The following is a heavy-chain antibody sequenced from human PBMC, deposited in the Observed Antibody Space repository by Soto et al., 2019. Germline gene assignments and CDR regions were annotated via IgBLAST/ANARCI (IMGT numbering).Heavy chain of an antibody. D-gene: IGHD2-8*01. V-gene: IGHV1-46*03. CDR3: ARQARYCTNGVCSAYGMDV. Sequence: QVQLVQSGAEVKKPGASVKVSCKASGYTFTSYYMHWVRQAPGQGLEWMGIINPSGGSTSYAQKCQGRDSMTRDTPTSTVYMELSSLRSEYTAVYYCARQARYCTNGVCSAYGMDVWGQGTTVTVSS. J-gene: IGHJ6*02. CDR2: INPSGGST. CDR1: GYTFTSYY.